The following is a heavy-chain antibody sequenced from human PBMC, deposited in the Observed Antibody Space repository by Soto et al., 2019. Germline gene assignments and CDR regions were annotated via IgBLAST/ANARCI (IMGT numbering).Heavy chain of an antibody. Sequence: PSETLSLTCTVSGGSIKNYYWSWIRQSPGKGLEYIGYIYCSGSTNYNPSLKSRVTISVDTSKMQFSLRLSSVTAADTAVYYCARAPFVAAPVDVWGPGTTVTVSS. CDR3: ARAPFVAAPVDV. CDR2: IYCSGST. J-gene: IGHJ6*02. D-gene: IGHD6-13*01. V-gene: IGHV4-59*01. CDR1: GGSIKNYY.